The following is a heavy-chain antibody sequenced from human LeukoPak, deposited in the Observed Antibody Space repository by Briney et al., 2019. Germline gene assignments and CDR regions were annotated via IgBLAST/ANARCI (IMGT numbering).Heavy chain of an antibody. CDR3: ARRLTQYDCFDP. CDR2: TYYRSTWYN. D-gene: IGHD2-2*01. J-gene: IGHJ5*02. Sequence: SQTLSLTCAISGDSVSSNSVTWNRIRQSPSRGLGWLGRTYYRSTWYNDYAVSVRGRITVNPDTSKNQFSQHLNSVTPEDTAVYYCARRLTQYDCFDPWGQGILVTVSS. CDR1: GDSVSSNSVT. V-gene: IGHV6-1*01.